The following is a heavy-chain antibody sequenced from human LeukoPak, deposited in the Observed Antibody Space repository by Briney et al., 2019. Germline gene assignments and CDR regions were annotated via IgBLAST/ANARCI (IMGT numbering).Heavy chain of an antibody. CDR1: GFTFSSYS. CDR2: ITSSSSYI. J-gene: IGHJ4*02. V-gene: IGHV3-21*01. D-gene: IGHD6-19*01. Sequence: GGSLRLSCAASGFTFSSYSMNCVRQAPGKGLEWVSSITSSSSYIYYADSVKGRFTISRDNAKNSLYLQMNSLRAEDTAVYYCARSYSSGFDYWGQGTLVTVSS. CDR3: ARSYSSGFDY.